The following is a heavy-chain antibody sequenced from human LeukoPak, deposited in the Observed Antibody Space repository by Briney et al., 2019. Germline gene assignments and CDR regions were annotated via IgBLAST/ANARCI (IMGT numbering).Heavy chain of an antibody. D-gene: IGHD5-24*01. CDR1: GFTVSSDY. V-gene: IGHV3-53*05. J-gene: IGHJ4*02. CDR2: IYTGGRT. CDR3: AKVHRAKMNYFDD. Sequence: PGGSLRLSCAASGFTVSSDYMSWVRQAPGKGLEWVSIIYTGGRTYYADSVKGRFTVSRDSSKNTLYLQMNSLRTEDTAVYYCAKVHRAKMNYFDDWGQGTLVTVSS.